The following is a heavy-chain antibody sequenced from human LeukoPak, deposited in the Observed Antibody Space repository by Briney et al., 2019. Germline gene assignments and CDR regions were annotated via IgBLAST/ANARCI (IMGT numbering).Heavy chain of an antibody. V-gene: IGHV3-23*01. Sequence: SGGSLRLSCAASGFTFSGYAMTWLRKAPGKGLEWVSAISGGGGSTYYADSVKGRFTISRDNSKNTLYLQMSSLRADDTAVYYCAKVSNGNYAGDAFDIWGQGTMVTVSS. CDR3: AKVSNGNYAGDAFDI. CDR1: GFTFSGYA. CDR2: ISGGGGST. J-gene: IGHJ3*02. D-gene: IGHD1-7*01.